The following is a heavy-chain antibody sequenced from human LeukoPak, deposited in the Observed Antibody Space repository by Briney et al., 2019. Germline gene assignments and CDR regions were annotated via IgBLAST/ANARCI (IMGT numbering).Heavy chain of an antibody. J-gene: IGHJ4*02. Sequence: AASVKVSCKASGGTFSSYAISWVRQAPGQGLEWMGWISAYDGNTNYAQKLQGRVTMTTDASTSIAYMELRSLKSDDTAVYYCARAPPHYYGSGVPFDYWGQGTLVTVSS. D-gene: IGHD3-22*01. CDR3: ARAPPHYYGSGVPFDY. CDR1: GGTFSSYA. CDR2: ISAYDGNT. V-gene: IGHV1-18*01.